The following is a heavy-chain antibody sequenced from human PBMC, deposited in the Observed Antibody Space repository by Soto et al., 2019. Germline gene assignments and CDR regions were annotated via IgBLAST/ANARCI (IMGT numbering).Heavy chain of an antibody. CDR3: ARPGHPAGWWVQ. Sequence: QVQLVESGGGLVKPGGSLRLSCAASGFTFSDYYMSWIRQAPGKGLEWVSYISSSGSTIYYADSVKGRFTISRDNAKKPLFLEKNRLGGEDNGVYLRARPGHPAGWWVQWGQGTLVTVSS. V-gene: IGHV3-11*01. J-gene: IGHJ4*02. D-gene: IGHD2-15*01. CDR1: GFTFSDYY. CDR2: ISSSGSTI.